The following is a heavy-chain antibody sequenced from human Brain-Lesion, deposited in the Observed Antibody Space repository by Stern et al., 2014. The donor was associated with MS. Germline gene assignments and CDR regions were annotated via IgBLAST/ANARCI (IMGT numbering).Heavy chain of an antibody. CDR3: ATLSPGAGGSYYQHFDY. Sequence: QVQLVESGAEVKKPGASVKVSCKASGYTLTDLSMHWVRQAPTKGLEWMGGFDPEDGVTIYAQKFQGRVTLSEETSTGTAYIEMSSLGSEDTAVYYCATLSPGAGGSYYQHFDYWGQGTLVTVSS. V-gene: IGHV1-24*01. D-gene: IGHD1-26*01. J-gene: IGHJ4*02. CDR1: GYTLTDLS. CDR2: FDPEDGVT.